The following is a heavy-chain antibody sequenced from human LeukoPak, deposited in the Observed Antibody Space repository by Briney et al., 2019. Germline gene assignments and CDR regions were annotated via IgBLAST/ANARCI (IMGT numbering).Heavy chain of an antibody. Sequence: SKTLSLTCTVSGVSISSYYWSWIRQPPGKGLEYIGYFYKSGFTNYNPSLKSRVTISGDTSKNQFSLRLSSVTAADTAVYYCARGRRYGSGTYYNNRVPFDYWGQGTLVTVSS. CDR3: ARGRRYGSGTYYNNRVPFDY. J-gene: IGHJ4*02. D-gene: IGHD3-10*01. CDR1: GVSISSYY. CDR2: FYKSGFT. V-gene: IGHV4-59*01.